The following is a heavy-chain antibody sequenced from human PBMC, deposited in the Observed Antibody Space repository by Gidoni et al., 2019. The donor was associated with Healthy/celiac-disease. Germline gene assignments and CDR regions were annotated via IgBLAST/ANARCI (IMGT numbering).Heavy chain of an antibody. V-gene: IGHV5-10-1*03. CDR2: IDPSDSYT. D-gene: IGHD6-13*01. Sequence: EVQLVQSGAEVKKPGESLRISCKGSGYSFTSYWISWVRQMPGKGLEWMGRIDPSDSYTNYSPSFQGHVTISADKSISTAYLQWSSLKASDTAMYYCARRRIAAADYYYGMDVWGQGTTVTVSS. CDR3: ARRRIAAADYYYGMDV. CDR1: GYSFTSYW. J-gene: IGHJ6*02.